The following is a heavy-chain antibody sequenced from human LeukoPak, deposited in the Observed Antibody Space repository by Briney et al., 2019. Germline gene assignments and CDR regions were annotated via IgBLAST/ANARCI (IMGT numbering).Heavy chain of an antibody. J-gene: IGHJ3*02. CDR2: INPSGDIT. Sequence: GGSLRLSCAASGFTFSSYNMNWVRQAPGKGLEWVSGINPSGDITYYADSVKGRFTISRDNSKNTLYLQMNSLRAEDTAVYYCARDHYSGYALSAFDIWGQGTMVTVSS. CDR3: ARDHYSGYALSAFDI. V-gene: IGHV3-23*01. D-gene: IGHD5-12*01. CDR1: GFTFSSYN.